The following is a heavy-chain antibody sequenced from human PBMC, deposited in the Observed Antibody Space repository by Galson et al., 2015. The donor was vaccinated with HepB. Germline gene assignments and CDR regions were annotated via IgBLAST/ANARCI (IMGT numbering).Heavy chain of an antibody. CDR3: ARAGAVDVYYDPPNWFDP. CDR2: INTNTGNP. CDR1: GYTFTSYA. D-gene: IGHD3-22*01. Sequence: SVKVSCKASGYTFTSYAMNWVRQAPGQGLEWMGWINTNTGNPTYAQGFTGRFVFSLDTSVSTAYLQISSLKAEDTAVYYCARAGAVDVYYDPPNWFDPWGQGTLVTVSS. V-gene: IGHV7-4-1*02. J-gene: IGHJ5*02.